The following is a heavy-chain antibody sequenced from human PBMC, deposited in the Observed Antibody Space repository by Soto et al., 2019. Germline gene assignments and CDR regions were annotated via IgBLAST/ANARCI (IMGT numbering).Heavy chain of an antibody. CDR1: GFTVSSNY. V-gene: IGHV3-53*01. Sequence: GGSLRLSCAASGFTVSSNYMSWVRQAPGKGLEWVSVIYSGGSTYYADSVKGRFTISRDNSKNTLYLQMNSLRAEDTAVYYCARDVSQLGGGGLVYYGMDVWGQGTTVTVSS. CDR3: ARDVSQLGGGGLVYYGMDV. J-gene: IGHJ6*02. CDR2: IYSGGST. D-gene: IGHD2-2*01.